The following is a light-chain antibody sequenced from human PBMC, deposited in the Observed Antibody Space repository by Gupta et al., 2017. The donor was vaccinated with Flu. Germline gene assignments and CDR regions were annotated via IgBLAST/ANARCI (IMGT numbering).Light chain of an antibody. CDR2: GAS. Sequence: TLSLSPGERATLACSASQSVSNNYLAWYQQRPGQVPSLLIYGASNRATAIPDRFSGSGSGTDFTLTIGRLEPEDFAVYYCQQYVGSPPWTFGQGTKVEIK. V-gene: IGKV3-20*01. CDR3: QQYVGSPPWT. CDR1: QSVSNNY. J-gene: IGKJ1*01.